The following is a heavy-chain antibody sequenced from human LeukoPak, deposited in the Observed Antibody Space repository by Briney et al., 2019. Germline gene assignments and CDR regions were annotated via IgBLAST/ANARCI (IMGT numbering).Heavy chain of an antibody. V-gene: IGHV4-38-2*02. Sequence: SETLSLTCAVSDYSISSGYYWGWVRQPPGKGLEWIGSIYHGGNTYYNPSLKGRVTISVDTSKNQFSLKLSSVTAADTAVYYCARDEGYGDGTFDIWGPGTMITVSS. CDR2: IYHGGNT. J-gene: IGHJ3*02. CDR3: ARDEGYGDGTFDI. CDR1: DYSISSGYY. D-gene: IGHD4-17*01.